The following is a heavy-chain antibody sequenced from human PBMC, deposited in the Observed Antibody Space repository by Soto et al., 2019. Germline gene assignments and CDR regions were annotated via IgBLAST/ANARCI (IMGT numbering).Heavy chain of an antibody. D-gene: IGHD1-20*01. CDR1: GGSISSYD. CDR2: IYYSGIT. CDR3: ARYKSNYYYGMDV. V-gene: IGHV4-59*01. J-gene: IGHJ6*02. Sequence: PSETLSLTCTVSGGSISSYDWSWIQQPPGKGLEWIGYIYYSGITNYNPSLKSRVTISVDTSKNQFSLKLSSVTAADTAVYYCARYKSNYYYGMDVWGQGTTVTVSS.